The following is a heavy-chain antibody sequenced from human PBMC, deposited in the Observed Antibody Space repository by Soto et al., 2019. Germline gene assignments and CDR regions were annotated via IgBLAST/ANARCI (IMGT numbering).Heavy chain of an antibody. V-gene: IGHV3-48*01. Sequence: GGSLRLSCAASGFTFSSYSMSWIRQAPGKGLEWVSYISRGGSVIYYADSVKGRFTISRDDAKNSLYLQMNSLRAEDTAIYYCASDSHAVDLGYWGQGTLVTVSS. CDR3: ASDSHAVDLGY. D-gene: IGHD3-10*01. CDR2: ISRGGSVI. J-gene: IGHJ4*02. CDR1: GFTFSSYS.